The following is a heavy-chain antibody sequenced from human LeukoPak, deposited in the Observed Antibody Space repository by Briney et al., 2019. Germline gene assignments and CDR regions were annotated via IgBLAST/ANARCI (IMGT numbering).Heavy chain of an antibody. V-gene: IGHV3-30*02. J-gene: IGHJ5*02. CDR1: GFTFNNYG. CDR3: AKRHSGGVLWFDP. CDR2: IRYNGNNQ. Sequence: GGSLRLSCAASGFTFNNYGMHWVRQAPGKGLEWVAFIRYNGNNQYYADSVKGRFTISRDNSKNTLYLQMNSLRAEDTAVYYCAKRHSGGVLWFDPWGQGTPVTVSS. D-gene: IGHD1-26*01.